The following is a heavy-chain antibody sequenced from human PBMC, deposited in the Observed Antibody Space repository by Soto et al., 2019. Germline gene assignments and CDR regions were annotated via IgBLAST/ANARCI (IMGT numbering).Heavy chain of an antibody. CDR3: ARWGTTGGFDL. CDR2: TSYDGNNK. CDR1: GFRFKSFV. V-gene: IGHV3-30*03. Sequence: QVQLVESGGGVVQPGASLRLSCAASGFRFKSFVMHWVRQAPGKGLDWVAFTSYDGNNKDYVDSVKGRFTVSRDNSQNTLQLQMDFLRPEVTARYYCARWGTTGGFDLWGQGTLVSVSS. J-gene: IGHJ4*02. D-gene: IGHD3-16*01.